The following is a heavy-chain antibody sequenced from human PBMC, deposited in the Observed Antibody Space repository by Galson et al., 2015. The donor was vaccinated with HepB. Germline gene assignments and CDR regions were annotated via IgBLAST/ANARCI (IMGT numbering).Heavy chain of an antibody. CDR2: IYYSGST. V-gene: IGHV4-59*01. D-gene: IGHD6-19*01. Sequence: QVQLQESGPGLVKPSETLSLTCTVSGGSISSYYWSWIRQPPGKGLEWIGYIYYSGSTNYNPSLKSRVTISVDTSKNQFSLKLSSVTAADTAVYYCARSGYSSGWYGGNYFDYWGQGTLVTVSS. CDR1: GGSISSYY. J-gene: IGHJ4*02. CDR3: ARSGYSSGWYGGNYFDY.